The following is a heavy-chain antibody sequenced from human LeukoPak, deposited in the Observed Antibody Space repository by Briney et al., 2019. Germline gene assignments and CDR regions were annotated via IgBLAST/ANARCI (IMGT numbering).Heavy chain of an antibody. CDR1: GFTVSRNY. J-gene: IGHJ4*02. D-gene: IGHD2-15*01. CDR3: ARGGGLLVAATFDY. V-gene: IGHV3-53*01. CDR2: IYSDGRT. Sequence: GGSLRLSCAASGFTVSRNYMSWVRQAPGKGLEWVSVIYSDGRTYYADSVKGRFTISRDKSKNTLYLQMNSLRAEDTAVYYCARGGGLLVAATFDYWGQGTLVTVSS.